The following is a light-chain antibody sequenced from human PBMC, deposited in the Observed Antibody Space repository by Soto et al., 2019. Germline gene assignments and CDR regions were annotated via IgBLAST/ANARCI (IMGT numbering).Light chain of an antibody. CDR3: AAWDGSLNGWV. V-gene: IGLV1-44*01. CDR1: SSKIGSNT. CDR2: SND. Sequence: QSVLTQAPSASGTPGQRVTISCSGSSSKIGSNTVSWYQQVPGTAPKLLIYSNDQRPSGVPDRFSGSKSGTSASLAIGGLQSEDEADYYCAAWDGSLNGWVFGGGTKVTVL. J-gene: IGLJ2*01.